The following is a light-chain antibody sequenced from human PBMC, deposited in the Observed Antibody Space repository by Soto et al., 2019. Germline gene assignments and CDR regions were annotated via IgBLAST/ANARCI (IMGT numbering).Light chain of an antibody. CDR2: EVS. J-gene: IGLJ1*01. Sequence: QSALTQPASVSGFPGQSITISCTGTSSDVGGYNYVSWYQQHPGKAPKLMIYEVSNRPSGVSNRFSGSKSGNTASLTISGLQAEDEAHYYCNSYTSSSTLDVFGTGTKVTVL. V-gene: IGLV2-14*01. CDR1: SSDVGGYNY. CDR3: NSYTSSSTLDV.